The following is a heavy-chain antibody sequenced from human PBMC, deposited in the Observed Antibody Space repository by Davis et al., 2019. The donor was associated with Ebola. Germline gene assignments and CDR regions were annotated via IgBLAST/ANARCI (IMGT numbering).Heavy chain of an antibody. CDR3: TTDEGGSRY. D-gene: IGHD1-26*01. CDR1: GFPFSNAW. Sequence: GESLKISCAASGFPFSNAWMNWVRLAPGKGLEWVARIKRDGGEGTRDYAAPVRGRFIISRDDGGNTLYLYMNSLKTDDTAIYYCTTDEGGSRYWGQGSPVTVSS. V-gene: IGHV3-15*07. J-gene: IGHJ4*02. CDR2: IKRDGGEGTR.